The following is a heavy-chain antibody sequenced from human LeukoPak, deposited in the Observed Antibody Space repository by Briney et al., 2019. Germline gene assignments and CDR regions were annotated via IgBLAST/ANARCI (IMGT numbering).Heavy chain of an antibody. CDR3: AKSESYSFDY. V-gene: IGHV3-30*02. D-gene: IGHD1-26*01. J-gene: IGHJ4*02. CDR2: IRFDGSTK. Sequence: PGGSLRLSCAASGFTFSNYWMHWVRQAPGEGLEWVAFIRFDGSTKYYADSVKGRFTISRDNSKNTLYLQMNSLRAEDTAVYYCAKSESYSFDYWGQGTLVTVSS. CDR1: GFTFSNYW.